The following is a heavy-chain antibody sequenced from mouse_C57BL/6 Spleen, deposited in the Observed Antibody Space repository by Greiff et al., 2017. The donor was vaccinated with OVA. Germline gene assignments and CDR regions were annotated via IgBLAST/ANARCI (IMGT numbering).Heavy chain of an antibody. CDR1: GFSLTSYG. Sequence: VKLQESGPGLVAPSQSLSITCTVSGFSLTSYGVHWVRQPPGKGLEWLVVIWSDGSTTYNSDLKSRLSISKDNSKSQVFLKMNSLQTDDTAMYYCARHSITTVVAMDYWGQGTSVTVSS. CDR3: ARHSITTVVAMDY. CDR2: IWSDGST. V-gene: IGHV2-6-1*01. D-gene: IGHD1-1*01. J-gene: IGHJ4*01.